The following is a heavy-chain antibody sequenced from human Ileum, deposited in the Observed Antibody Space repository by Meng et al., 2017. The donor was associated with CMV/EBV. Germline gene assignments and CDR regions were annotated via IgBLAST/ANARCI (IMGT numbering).Heavy chain of an antibody. CDR3: ARACRQVSNCYLDS. V-gene: IGHV3-53*01. Sequence: GESLKISCAASGFSVSTNYMSWVRQAPGKGLEWVSFIRGDDSTSYTDSVQGRFTISRDNSKNTVYLQMNSLRAEDTAVYYCARACRQVSNCYLDSWGQGLQVTFPS. J-gene: IGHJ4*02. CDR1: GFSVSTNY. D-gene: IGHD4-11*01. CDR2: IRGDDST.